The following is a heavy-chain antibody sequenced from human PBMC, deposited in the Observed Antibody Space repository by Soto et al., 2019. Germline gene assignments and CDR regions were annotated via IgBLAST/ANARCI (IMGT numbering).Heavy chain of an antibody. CDR1: GGSFSAYY. CDR3: ARYCNNSNCRHLYYFDY. Sequence: SEPLSLTFAVYGGSFSAYYWSWIRQPPGKGLEWIGNVYFTGTTIYNPSLKSRVTMSVDTHKDQFFLKLTSVTAADTAVYYCARYCNNSNCRHLYYFDYWGLGTLVTVSS. D-gene: IGHD2-8*01. V-gene: IGHV4-59*01. CDR2: VYFTGTT. J-gene: IGHJ4*02.